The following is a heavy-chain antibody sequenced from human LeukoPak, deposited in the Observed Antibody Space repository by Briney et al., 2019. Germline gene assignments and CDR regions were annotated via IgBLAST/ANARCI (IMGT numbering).Heavy chain of an antibody. V-gene: IGHV5-51*01. CDR2: IYPCDSDT. J-gene: IGHJ6*02. D-gene: IGHD5-18*01. CDR1: GYSFTSYW. Sequence: GESLKISCKGSGYSFTSYWIGWVRQMPGKGLEWMGIIYPCDSDTRYSPSFQGQVTISADKSISTAYLHGSSLKASDTAMYYCARTDTAMAPYYYYSGMDVWGQGTTVTVSS. CDR3: ARTDTAMAPYYYYSGMDV.